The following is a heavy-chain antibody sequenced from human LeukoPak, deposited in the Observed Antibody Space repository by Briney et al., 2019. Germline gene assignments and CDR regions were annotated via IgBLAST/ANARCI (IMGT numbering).Heavy chain of an antibody. CDR2: IKSKTDGGTT. CDR3: TTHVLRFLEWLSGGYYYYYYMDV. CDR1: GFTFSNAW. D-gene: IGHD3-3*01. Sequence: GGSLRLSCAASGFTFSNAWMSWVRQAPGKGLEWVGRIKSKTDGGTTDYAAPVKGRFTISRDDSKNTLYLQMNSLKTEDTAVYYCTTHVLRFLEWLSGGYYYYYYMDVWGKGTTVTVSS. V-gene: IGHV3-15*01. J-gene: IGHJ6*03.